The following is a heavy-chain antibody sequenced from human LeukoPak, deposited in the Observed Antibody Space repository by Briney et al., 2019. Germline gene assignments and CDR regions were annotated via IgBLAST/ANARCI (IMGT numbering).Heavy chain of an antibody. J-gene: IGHJ4*02. V-gene: IGHV3-7*01. CDR2: IKDDGSEI. CDR3: VRRGNRWGDY. D-gene: IGHD3-16*01. Sequence: GGSLRLSCAASGFTVSSNYMSWVRQTPGKGLEWVANIKDDGSEIYYVDSVKGRFTISRDNAKNSLYLQMNSLRAEDTAVYYCVRRGNRWGDYWGQGTLVTVSS. CDR1: GFTVSSNY.